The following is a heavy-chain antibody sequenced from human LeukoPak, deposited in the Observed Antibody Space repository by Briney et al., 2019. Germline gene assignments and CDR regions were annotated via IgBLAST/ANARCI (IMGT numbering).Heavy chain of an antibody. V-gene: IGHV4-34*01. Sequence: SETLSLTCAVYGGSFSGYYWSWIRQPPGKGLEWIGEINHSGSTNYNPSLKSRVTISVDTSKNQFSLKLSSVTAADTAVYYCARVSSGSGSYYNPPPYYYYYMDVWGKGTTVTVSS. CDR3: ARVSSGSGSYYNPPPYYYYYMDV. J-gene: IGHJ6*03. CDR2: INHSGST. D-gene: IGHD3-10*01. CDR1: GGSFSGYY.